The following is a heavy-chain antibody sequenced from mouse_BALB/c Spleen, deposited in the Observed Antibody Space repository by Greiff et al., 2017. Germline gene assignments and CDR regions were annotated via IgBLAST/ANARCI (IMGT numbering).Heavy chain of an antibody. CDR3: ARRGSGYFAY. Sequence: EVKLMESGPGLVKPSQSLSLTCTVTGYSITSDYAWNWIRQFPGNKLEWMGYISYSGSTSYNPSLKSRISITRDTSKNQFFLQLNSVTTEDTATYYCARRGSGYFAYWGQGTLVTVSA. CDR2: ISYSGST. V-gene: IGHV3-2*02. J-gene: IGHJ3*01. CDR1: GYSITSDYA. D-gene: IGHD3-1*01.